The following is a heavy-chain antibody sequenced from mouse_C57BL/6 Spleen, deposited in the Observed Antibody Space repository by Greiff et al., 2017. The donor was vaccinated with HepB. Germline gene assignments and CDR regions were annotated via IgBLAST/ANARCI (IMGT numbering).Heavy chain of an antibody. D-gene: IGHD2-5*01. CDR3: ARSRTYYSNFDY. CDR1: GYTFTSYW. Sequence: QVQLQQPGTELVKPGASVKLSCKASGYTFTSYWMHWVKQRPGQGLEWIGNINPSNGGTNYNEKFKSTATLTVDKTSSTAYMQLSSLTSEDSAVYYCARSRTYYSNFDYWGQGTTLTVSS. J-gene: IGHJ2*01. V-gene: IGHV1-53*01. CDR2: INPSNGGT.